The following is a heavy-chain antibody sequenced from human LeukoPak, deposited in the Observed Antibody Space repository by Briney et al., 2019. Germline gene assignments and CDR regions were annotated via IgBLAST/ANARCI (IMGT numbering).Heavy chain of an antibody. V-gene: IGHV3-9*01. CDR3: AKGELGAAGTVFDY. CDR1: GFTFDDYA. Sequence: GGSLRLSCAASGFTFDDYAMHWVRQAPGKGLEWVSGISWNSGSIGYADSVKGRFTISRDNAKNSLYLQMNSLRAEDTALYYCAKGELGAAGTVFDYWGQGTLVTVSS. J-gene: IGHJ4*02. CDR2: ISWNSGSI. D-gene: IGHD6-13*01.